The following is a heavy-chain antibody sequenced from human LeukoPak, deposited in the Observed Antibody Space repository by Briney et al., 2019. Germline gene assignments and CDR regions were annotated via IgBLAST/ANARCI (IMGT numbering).Heavy chain of an antibody. CDR1: GDSLSSYY. V-gene: IGHV4-4*07. D-gene: IGHD3-3*01. J-gene: IGHJ4*02. Sequence: PSETLSLTCTVSGDSLSSYYWSWIRQPAGKGLEWIGRIYTSGSTNYNPSLKSRVTISVDTSKNQFSLKLSSVTAADTAVYYCARGRGFWSGYYNYWGQGTLVTVSS. CDR3: ARGRGFWSGYYNY. CDR2: IYTSGST.